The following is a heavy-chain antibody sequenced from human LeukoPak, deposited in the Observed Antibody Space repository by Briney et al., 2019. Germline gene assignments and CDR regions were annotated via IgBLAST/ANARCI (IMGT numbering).Heavy chain of an antibody. Sequence: PGGSLRLSCAASGFTFSSYSMNWVRQAPGKGLEWVSSISSSSSYIYYADSVKGRFTISRDNAKNSLYLQMNSLRAEDTAVYYCARDCSGGSCLHYYYGMDVWGQGTTVTVSS. CDR1: GFTFSSYS. V-gene: IGHV3-21*01. CDR2: ISSSSSYI. CDR3: ARDCSGGSCLHYYYGMDV. D-gene: IGHD2-15*01. J-gene: IGHJ6*02.